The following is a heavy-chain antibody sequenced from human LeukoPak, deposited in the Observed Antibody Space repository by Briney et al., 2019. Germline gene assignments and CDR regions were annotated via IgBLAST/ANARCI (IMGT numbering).Heavy chain of an antibody. J-gene: IGHJ4*02. V-gene: IGHV3-21*01. CDR3: VVGSTGWFSPVDH. D-gene: IGHD6-25*01. Sequence: GGSLRLSCTGSDSTFRGCSFNGFCQTPGKGLEWVSSISSSSSYIYYADSVKGRFTVSKDNAKNSLYLQMITLRADDTAVYDCVVGSTGWFSPVDHWGQGMLVTVSS. CDR2: ISSSSSYI. CDR1: DSTFRGCS.